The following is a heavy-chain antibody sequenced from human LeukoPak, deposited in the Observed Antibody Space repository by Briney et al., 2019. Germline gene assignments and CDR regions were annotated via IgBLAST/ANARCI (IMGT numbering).Heavy chain of an antibody. CDR1: GYTFTNYD. CDR2: MNPSSGNT. Sequence: ASVKVSCKASGYTFTNYDINWVRQATGEGLEWMGWMNPSSGNTGYAQKFQGRVTMTRNTSTSTAYMELSSLRSEDTAVYYCARGYCSRTICYYYYGMDVWGQGTTVTVSS. D-gene: IGHD2-2*01. CDR3: ARGYCSRTICYYYYGMDV. V-gene: IGHV1-8*01. J-gene: IGHJ6*02.